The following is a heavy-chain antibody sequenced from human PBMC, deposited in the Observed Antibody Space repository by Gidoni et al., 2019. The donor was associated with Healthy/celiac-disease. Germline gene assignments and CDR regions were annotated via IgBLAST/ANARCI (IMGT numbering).Heavy chain of an antibody. D-gene: IGHD4-17*01. CDR3: ARGLGTYGDYGTP. CDR2: IKHSGST. Sequence: QVPLQQWGAGLLKPSETLSLTCAVYGGSFSGYYWGWIRQPPGKGLEWIGEIKHSGSTNYHPSLKRRVTIAVDTSKNQFSLKLSSVTASDTAVYYWARGLGTYGDYGTPWGQGTLVTVSS. V-gene: IGHV4-34*01. CDR1: GGSFSGYY. J-gene: IGHJ5*02.